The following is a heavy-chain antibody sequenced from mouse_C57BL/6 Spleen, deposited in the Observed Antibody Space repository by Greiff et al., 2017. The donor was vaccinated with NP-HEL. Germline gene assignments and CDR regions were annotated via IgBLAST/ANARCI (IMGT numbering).Heavy chain of an antibody. D-gene: IGHD3-2*02. CDR3: ALSGGRQLRPFAY. CDR1: GYTFTSYW. Sequence: VQLQQSGAELVKPGASVKLSCKASGYTFTSYWMQWVKQRPGQGLEWIGEIDPSDSYTNYNQKFKGKATLTVDTSSSTAYMQLSSLTSEDSAVYYCALSGGRQLRPFAYWGQGTLVTVSA. J-gene: IGHJ3*01. V-gene: IGHV1-50*01. CDR2: IDPSDSYT.